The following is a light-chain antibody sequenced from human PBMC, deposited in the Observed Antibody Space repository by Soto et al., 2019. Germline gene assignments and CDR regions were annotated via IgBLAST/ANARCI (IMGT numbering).Light chain of an antibody. CDR1: NSDVGGYNY. CDR2: EVF. CDR3: SSYTTTNTLYV. V-gene: IGLV2-14*01. Sequence: QSALTQPASVSGSPGQSITIPCTETNSDVGGYNYVSWYQHHPGKAPKLMIYEVFNRPSGVSSRFSGSKSGSTASLTISGLQAEDEADYYCSSYTTTNTLYVFGTGTKLTVL. J-gene: IGLJ1*01.